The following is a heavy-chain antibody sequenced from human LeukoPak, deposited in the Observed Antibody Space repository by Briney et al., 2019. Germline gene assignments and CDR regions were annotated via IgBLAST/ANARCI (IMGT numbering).Heavy chain of an antibody. CDR1: GGSISSGDYY. CDR2: IYYSGST. Sequence: PSQTLSLTCTVSGGSISSGDYYWSWIRQPPGKGLEWIGYIYYSGSTYYNPSLKSRVTISVDTSKNQFSLKLSSVTAADTAVYYCARDLLNEGNHLDYWGQGTLVTVSS. J-gene: IGHJ4*02. CDR3: ARDLLNEGNHLDY. V-gene: IGHV4-30-4*01. D-gene: IGHD4-23*01.